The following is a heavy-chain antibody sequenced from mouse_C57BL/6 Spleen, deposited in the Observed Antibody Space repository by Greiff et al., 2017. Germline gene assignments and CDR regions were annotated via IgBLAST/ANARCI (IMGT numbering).Heavy chain of an antibody. CDR3: AARGGAWFAY. V-gene: IGHV1-80*01. J-gene: IGHJ3*01. CDR1: GYAFSSYW. Sequence: QVQLQQSGAELVKPGASVKISCKASGYAFSSYWMNWVKQRPGKGLEWIGQIYPGDGDTTYNGKFKGKAKLTADKSSSTAYMQLISLTSVDSAVYFCAARGGAWFAYWGQGTLVTVSA. CDR2: IYPGDGDT.